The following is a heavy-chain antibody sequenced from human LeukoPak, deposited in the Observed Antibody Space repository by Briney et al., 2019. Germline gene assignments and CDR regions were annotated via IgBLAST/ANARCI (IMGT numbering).Heavy chain of an antibody. J-gene: IGHJ3*02. CDR3: ARDRTNYYDSSGYHEGGAFDI. V-gene: IGHV1-69*05. Sequence: SVKVSCKASGYTFTSYGIGWVRQAPGQGLEWMGGIIPIFGTANYAQKFQGRVTITTDESTSTAYMELSSLRSEDTAVYYCARDRTNYYDSSGYHEGGAFDIWGQGTMVTVSS. CDR2: IIPIFGTA. CDR1: GYTFTSYG. D-gene: IGHD3-22*01.